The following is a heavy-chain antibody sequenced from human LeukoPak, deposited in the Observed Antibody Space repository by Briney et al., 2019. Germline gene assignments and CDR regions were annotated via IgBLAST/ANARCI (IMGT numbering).Heavy chain of an antibody. CDR1: GGSISSGDYY. CDR3: AREPICSSTSCYEGWFDP. Sequence: SQTLSLTCTVSGGSISSGDYYWSWIRQSPGKGLEWIGYIYYSGSTYYNPSLKSRVTISVDTSKNQFSLKLSSVTAADTAVYYCAREPICSSTSCYEGWFDPWGQGTLVTVSS. D-gene: IGHD2-2*01. CDR2: IYYSGST. V-gene: IGHV4-30-4*01. J-gene: IGHJ5*02.